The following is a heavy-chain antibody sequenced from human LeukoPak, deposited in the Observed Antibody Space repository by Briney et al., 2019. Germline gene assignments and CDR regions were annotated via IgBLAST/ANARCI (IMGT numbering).Heavy chain of an antibody. D-gene: IGHD4-17*01. J-gene: IGHJ4*02. CDR3: ALESYGDYKVTGSDY. Sequence: GASVRVSCKASGYTFTSYYMHWVRQAPGQGLEWMGIINPSGGSTSYAQKFQGRVTMTRDTSTSTVYMELSSLRSEDTAVYYCALESYGDYKVTGSDYWGQGTLVTVSS. V-gene: IGHV1-46*01. CDR1: GYTFTSYY. CDR2: INPSGGST.